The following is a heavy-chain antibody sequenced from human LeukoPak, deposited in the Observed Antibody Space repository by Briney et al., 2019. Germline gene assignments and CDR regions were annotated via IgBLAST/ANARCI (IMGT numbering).Heavy chain of an antibody. CDR1: GYTFTSYG. D-gene: IGHD3-3*01. J-gene: IGHJ4*02. CDR3: AREERETYYDFWSGYYM. V-gene: IGHV1-18*01. CDR2: ISAYNGNT. Sequence: ASVKVSCKASGYTFTSYGISWVRQAPGQGLEWMGWISAYNGNTNYAQKLQGRVTMTTDTSTSTAYMELRSLRSDDTAVYYCAREERETYYDFWSGYYMWGQGTLVTVSS.